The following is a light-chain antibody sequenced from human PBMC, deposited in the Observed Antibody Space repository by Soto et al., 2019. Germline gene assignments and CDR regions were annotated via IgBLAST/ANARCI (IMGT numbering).Light chain of an antibody. V-gene: IGKV1-5*01. CDR2: AAS. CDR1: QSISSW. Sequence: DIQMTQSPCTLSASVGDGVTITCRASQSISSWLAWYQQKPGRAPKLLIYAASSLQSGVPSRFSGSGSGTDFTLTISSLQPDDFATYYCQQYNTYWTFGQGTKVEIK. CDR3: QQYNTYWT. J-gene: IGKJ1*01.